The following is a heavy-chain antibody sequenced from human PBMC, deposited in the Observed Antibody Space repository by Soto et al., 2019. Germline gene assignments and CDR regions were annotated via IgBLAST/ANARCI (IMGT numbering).Heavy chain of an antibody. CDR1: GFTFSDYG. Sequence: GGSLRLSCAVSGFTFSDYGMHWVRQAPGKGMEWVAVMSYAGTYKYYADSVKGRFTISRDLSGNTLFLQMNSLRLEDTAVYFCAKEMYPRTVLDSSSPWGDYWGQGTLVTVSS. J-gene: IGHJ4*02. CDR3: AKEMYPRTVLDSSSPWGDY. V-gene: IGHV3-30*18. CDR2: MSYAGTYK. D-gene: IGHD6-6*01.